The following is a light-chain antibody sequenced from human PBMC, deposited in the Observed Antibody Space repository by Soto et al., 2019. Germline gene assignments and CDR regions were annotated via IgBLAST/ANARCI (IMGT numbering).Light chain of an antibody. V-gene: IGLV2-14*01. CDR3: SSHTTITTLV. CDR1: SNDVGAYDY. CDR2: GVT. Sequence: QAVVTQPASVSGSPGQSITISCTGTSNDVGAYDYVSWYQQHPGKAPRLLIYGVTSRRPGVSDRFSGSKSGNTASLTISGLQADDEADYYCSSHTTITTLVFGGGTKLTVL. J-gene: IGLJ3*02.